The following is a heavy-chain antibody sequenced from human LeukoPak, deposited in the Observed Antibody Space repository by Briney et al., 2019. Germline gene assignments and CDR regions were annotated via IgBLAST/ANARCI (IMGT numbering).Heavy chain of an antibody. CDR1: GGSISSYY. CDR2: IYYSGST. J-gene: IGHJ4*02. Sequence: SETLSLTCTVSGGSISSYYWSWIRQPPGKGLEWIGYIYYSGSTNYNPSLKSRVTISVDTSKNQFSLKLSSVTAADTAVYYCARDSSYDSSGYYGYWGQGTLVTVSS. D-gene: IGHD3-22*01. CDR3: ARDSSYDSSGYYGY. V-gene: IGHV4-59*01.